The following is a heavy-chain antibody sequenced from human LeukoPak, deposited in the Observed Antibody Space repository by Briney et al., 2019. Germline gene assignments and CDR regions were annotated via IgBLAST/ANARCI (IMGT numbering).Heavy chain of an antibody. Sequence: GGSLRLSCAASGFTFSSYAMPWVRQASGKGLEWVAVISYDGSNKYYADSVKGRFTISRDNSKNTLYLQMNSLRAEDTAVYYCALGYCSGGSCYFPLLYWGQGTLVTVSS. V-gene: IGHV3-30-3*01. D-gene: IGHD2-15*01. CDR1: GFTFSSYA. CDR2: ISYDGSNK. CDR3: ALGYCSGGSCYFPLLY. J-gene: IGHJ4*02.